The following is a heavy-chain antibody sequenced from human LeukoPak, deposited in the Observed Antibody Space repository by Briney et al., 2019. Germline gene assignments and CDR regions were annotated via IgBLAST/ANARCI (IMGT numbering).Heavy chain of an antibody. CDR2: MNPNSGNT. CDR1: GYTFTSYD. CDR3: ARGATMVRGVIAHYYYYYMDV. J-gene: IGHJ6*03. Sequence: ASVKVSCKASGYTFTSYDINWVRQATGQGLEWIGWMNPNSGNTGYAQKFQGRVTITRNTSISTAYMELSSLRSEDTAVYYCARGATMVRGVIAHYYYYYMDVWGKGTTVTVSS. D-gene: IGHD3-10*01. V-gene: IGHV1-8*03.